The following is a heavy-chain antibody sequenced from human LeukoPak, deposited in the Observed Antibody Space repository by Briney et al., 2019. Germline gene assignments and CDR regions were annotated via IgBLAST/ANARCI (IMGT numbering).Heavy chain of an antibody. V-gene: IGHV4-30-2*01. Sequence: PSETLSLTCTVSGGSISSGGYYWSWIRQPPGKGLEWIGYIYHSGSTYYNPSLKSRVTISVDRSKNQFSLKLSSVTAADTAVYYCARDRGDIVVVPAANNAFDIWGQGTMVTVSS. CDR1: GGSISSGGYY. CDR2: IYHSGST. D-gene: IGHD2-2*01. CDR3: ARDRGDIVVVPAANNAFDI. J-gene: IGHJ3*02.